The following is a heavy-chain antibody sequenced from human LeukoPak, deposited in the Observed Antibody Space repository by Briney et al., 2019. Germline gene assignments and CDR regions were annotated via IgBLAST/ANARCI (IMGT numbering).Heavy chain of an antibody. Sequence: SVKVSCKASGYTFTSHGINWVRQASGQGLEWMGWISAYNGNTNYAQKFQGRVTMTTDTSTSTAYMELRSLRSDDTAVYYCAFRGYTYGPFDYWGQGTLVTVSS. CDR2: ISAYNGNT. CDR1: GYTFTSHG. CDR3: AFRGYTYGPFDY. V-gene: IGHV1-18*01. J-gene: IGHJ4*02. D-gene: IGHD5-18*01.